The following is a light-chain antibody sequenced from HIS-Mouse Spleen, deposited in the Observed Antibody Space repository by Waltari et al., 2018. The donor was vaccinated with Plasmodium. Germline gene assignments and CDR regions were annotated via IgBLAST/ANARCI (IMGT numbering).Light chain of an antibody. CDR2: EGS. J-gene: IGLJ1*01. V-gene: IGLV2-23*01. CDR1: SSDVGSSNL. Sequence: QSALTPPASVSGSPGQSITISCTGTSSDVGSSNLVSWYQQHPGKAPKLMIYEGSKRPSGVSNRFSGSKSGNTASLTISGLQAEDEADYYCCSYAGSSTYVFGTGTKVTVL. CDR3: CSYAGSSTYV.